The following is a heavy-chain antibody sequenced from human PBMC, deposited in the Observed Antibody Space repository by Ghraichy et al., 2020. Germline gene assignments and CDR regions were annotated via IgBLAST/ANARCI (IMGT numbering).Heavy chain of an antibody. V-gene: IGHV3-7*03. CDR2: IKQDGSEK. Sequence: GGSLRLSCAASGFTFSSYWMSWVRQAPGKGLEWVANIKQDGSEKYYVDSVKGRFTISRDNAKNSLYLQMNSLRAEDTAVYYCARDFEPDSVKESYFDYWGQGTLVTVSS. D-gene: IGHD5/OR15-5a*01. CDR3: ARDFEPDSVKESYFDY. CDR1: GFTFSSYW. J-gene: IGHJ4*02.